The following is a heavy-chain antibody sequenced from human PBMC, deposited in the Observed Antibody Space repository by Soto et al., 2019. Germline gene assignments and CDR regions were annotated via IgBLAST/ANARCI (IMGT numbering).Heavy chain of an antibody. J-gene: IGHJ6*02. D-gene: IGHD3-10*01. V-gene: IGHV1-69*13. CDR3: AIVLLWFGADNYYGMDV. CDR2: IIPIFGTA. Sequence: SVKVSCKASGGTFSSYAISWVRQAPGRGLEWMGGIIPIFGTANYAQKFQGRVTITADESTSTAYMELSSLRSEDTAVYYCAIVLLWFGADNYYGMDVWGQGTTVTVSS. CDR1: GGTFSSYA.